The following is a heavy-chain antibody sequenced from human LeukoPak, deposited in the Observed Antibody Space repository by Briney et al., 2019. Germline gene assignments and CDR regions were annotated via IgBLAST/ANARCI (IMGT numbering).Heavy chain of an antibody. D-gene: IGHD6-6*01. J-gene: IGHJ3*02. CDR2: ISYDGSNK. CDR1: GFTFSSYA. V-gene: IGHV3-30-3*01. CDR3: ARAATAEGQLVVNHAFDI. Sequence: AGGSLRLSCAASGFTFSSYAMHWVRQAPGKGLEWVAVISYDGSNKYYADSVKGRFTISRDNSKNTLYLQMNSLRAEDTAVYYCARAATAEGQLVVNHAFDIWGQGTMVTVSS.